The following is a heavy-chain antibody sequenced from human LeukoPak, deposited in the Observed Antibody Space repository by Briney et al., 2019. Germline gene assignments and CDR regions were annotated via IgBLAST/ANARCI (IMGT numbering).Heavy chain of an antibody. D-gene: IGHD3-10*01. CDR3: ARAPGYYGSGSYDY. CDR1: GFTFSGYD. J-gene: IGHJ4*02. CDR2: ISCSASTI. Sequence: PGGSLRLSCAAPGFTFSGYDMNWVRQAPGKGLEWDSYISCSASTIYYADSVKGRFTISRDNAKNSPYLQMNSLRAEDTAVYYCARAPGYYGSGSYDYWGQGTLVTVSS. V-gene: IGHV3-48*03.